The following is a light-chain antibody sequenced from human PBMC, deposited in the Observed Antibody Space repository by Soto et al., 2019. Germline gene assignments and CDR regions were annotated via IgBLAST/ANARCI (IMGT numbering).Light chain of an antibody. J-gene: IGLJ3*02. V-gene: IGLV2-14*01. Sequence: QSVLTQPASVSGSPGQSITISCTGTSSDVGGYNYVSWYQQHPGKAPKLMIYEVSNRPSGVSNRFSGSKSGNTASLTISGLQAEDEADYYCSSYSTSSPWGFGGGTKLTVL. CDR3: SSYSTSSPWG. CDR2: EVS. CDR1: SSDVGGYNY.